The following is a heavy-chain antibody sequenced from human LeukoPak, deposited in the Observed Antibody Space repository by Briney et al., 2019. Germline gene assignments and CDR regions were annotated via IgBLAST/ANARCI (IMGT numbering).Heavy chain of an antibody. Sequence: ASVKVSCKASGCTFTDYYIHWVRQAPGQGLEWMGWVNPDNGGTNYAQKFQGRVTMTRDTSIRTVYMDLSRLRSDDTALFYCTREARVGNWFDPWGQGTQVTVSS. CDR3: TREARVGNWFDP. D-gene: IGHD2-2*01. CDR2: VNPDNGGT. CDR1: GCTFTDYY. J-gene: IGHJ5*02. V-gene: IGHV1-2*02.